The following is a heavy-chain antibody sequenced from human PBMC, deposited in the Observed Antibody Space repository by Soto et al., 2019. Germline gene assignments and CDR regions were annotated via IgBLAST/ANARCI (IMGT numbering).Heavy chain of an antibody. CDR3: ARETPGRDTNERLDYYYCLDD. D-gene: IGHD3-10*01. CDR1: GGTFSRYA. J-gene: IGHJ6*02. CDR2: IIPIFGTA. V-gene: IGHV1-69*13. Sequence: SVKVSCKASGGTFSRYAISWVRQAPGQGLEWMGGIIPIFGTANYAQKFQGRVTITADESTSTAYMELSSLRSEDTAVYYGARETPGRDTNERLDYYYCLDDWGQGPTVTVSS.